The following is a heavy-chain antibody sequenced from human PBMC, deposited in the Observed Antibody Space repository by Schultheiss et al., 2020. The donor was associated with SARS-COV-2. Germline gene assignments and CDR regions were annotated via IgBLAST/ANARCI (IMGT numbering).Heavy chain of an antibody. V-gene: IGHV4-34*01. CDR1: GGSISSYY. CDR3: ARDGGYTAMVPLYYFDY. Sequence: SETLSLTCTVSGGSISSYYWSWIRQPPGKGLEWIGEINHSGSTNYNPSLKSRVTISVDTSKNQFSLKLSSVTAADTAVYYCARDGGYTAMVPLYYFDYWGQGTLVTVSS. J-gene: IGHJ4*02. CDR2: INHSGST. D-gene: IGHD5-18*01.